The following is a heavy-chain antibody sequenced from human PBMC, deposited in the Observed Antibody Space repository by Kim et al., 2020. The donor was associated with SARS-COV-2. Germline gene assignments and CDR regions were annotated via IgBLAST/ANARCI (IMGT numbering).Heavy chain of an antibody. Sequence: GRSLRLSCAASGFTFSSYAMHWVRQAPGKGLEWVAVISYDGSNKYYADSVKGRFTISRDNSKNTLYLQMNSLRAEDTAVYYCARFYYGSGSYIDYWGQGTLVTVSS. D-gene: IGHD3-10*01. CDR3: ARFYYGSGSYIDY. V-gene: IGHV3-30*04. CDR2: ISYDGSNK. CDR1: GFTFSSYA. J-gene: IGHJ4*02.